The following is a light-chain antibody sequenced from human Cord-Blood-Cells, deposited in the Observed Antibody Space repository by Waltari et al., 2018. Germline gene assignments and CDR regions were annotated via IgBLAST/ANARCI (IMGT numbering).Light chain of an antibody. CDR1: QSVLYSSNHKNY. CDR3: QQYYSTPWT. Sequence: DIVMTQSPDSLAVSLGERATINCKSSQSVLYSSNHKNYLAWYQQKPGQPPKLPMYWASTRESGVPDRFSGSGSGTDFTLTISSLQAEDVAVYYCQQYYSTPWTFGQGTKVEIK. J-gene: IGKJ1*01. CDR2: WAS. V-gene: IGKV4-1*01.